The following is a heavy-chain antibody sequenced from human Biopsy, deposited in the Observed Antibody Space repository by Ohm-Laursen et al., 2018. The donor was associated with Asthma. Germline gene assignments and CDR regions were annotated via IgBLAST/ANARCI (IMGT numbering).Heavy chain of an antibody. J-gene: IGHJ5*02. D-gene: IGHD7-27*01. CDR1: AYTFIGYN. Sequence: ASVKVSCKASAYTFIGYNLHWVRQAPGEGLEWMGRINPNGGATIYAQKFQGRVTMTRDTSISTAYMELSRLTSDDTAVYYCARVQKSPGDRWFDPWGQGTLVTVSS. CDR2: INPNGGAT. V-gene: IGHV1-2*06. CDR3: ARVQKSPGDRWFDP.